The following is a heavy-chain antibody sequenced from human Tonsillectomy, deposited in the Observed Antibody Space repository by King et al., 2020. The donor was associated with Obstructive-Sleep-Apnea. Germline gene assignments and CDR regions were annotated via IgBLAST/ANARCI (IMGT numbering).Heavy chain of an antibody. D-gene: IGHD3-16*01. Sequence: VQLVESGGGVVQPGRSLRLSCAASGFTFSSHAIHWVRQAPGKGLEWVALISYDGSNKYYADSVKGRFTISRDNSKNTLYLQMNRLRTEDTALYYCARCGGAFRHQSLGGFFFYGMDVWGQGTPVTVSS. CDR2: ISYDGSNK. CDR1: GFTFSSHA. J-gene: IGHJ6*02. CDR3: ARCGGAFRHQSLGGFFFYGMDV. V-gene: IGHV3-30*04.